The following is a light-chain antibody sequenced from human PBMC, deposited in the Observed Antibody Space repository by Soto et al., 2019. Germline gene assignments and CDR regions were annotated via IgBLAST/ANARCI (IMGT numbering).Light chain of an antibody. CDR1: QDIATY. J-gene: IGKJ1*01. CDR2: DAS. V-gene: IGKV1-33*01. Sequence: DIQMTQSPSSLSASVGNRVTITCQASQDIATYLNWYQQKPGKAPNLLIYDASNLETGVPSRFSGGGSGTHFTFTISNRQPEDIATYYCQQYDNLPPRWTFGQGTKVEIE. CDR3: QQYDNLPPRWT.